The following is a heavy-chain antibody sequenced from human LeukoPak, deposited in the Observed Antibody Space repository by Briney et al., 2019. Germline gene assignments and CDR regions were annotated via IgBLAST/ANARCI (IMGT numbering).Heavy chain of an antibody. J-gene: IGHJ4*02. CDR3: ARDVRLAVAGTFLPDY. Sequence: ASVKVSCKASGGTFSSYGIGWVRQAPGQGLEWMGRIIPIFGTANYAQKFQGRVTITTDESTSTAYMELSSLRSEDTAVYYCARDVRLAVAGTFLPDYWGQGTLVTVSS. D-gene: IGHD6-19*01. V-gene: IGHV1-69*05. CDR1: GGTFSSYG. CDR2: IIPIFGTA.